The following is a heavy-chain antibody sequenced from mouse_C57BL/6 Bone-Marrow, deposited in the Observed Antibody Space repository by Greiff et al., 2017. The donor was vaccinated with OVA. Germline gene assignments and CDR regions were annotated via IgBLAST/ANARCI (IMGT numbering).Heavy chain of an antibody. J-gene: IGHJ3*01. Sequence: EVQGVESGGGLVKPGGSLKLSCAASGFTFSSYAMSWVRQTPEKRLEWVATISDGGSYTYYPDNVKGRFTISRDNAKNNLYLQMDHLKSEDTAMYYGAGDSPRYNYDGAWFAYWGQGTLVTVSA. CDR3: AGDSPRYNYDGAWFAY. D-gene: IGHD2-12*01. V-gene: IGHV5-4*01. CDR2: ISDGGSYT. CDR1: GFTFSSYA.